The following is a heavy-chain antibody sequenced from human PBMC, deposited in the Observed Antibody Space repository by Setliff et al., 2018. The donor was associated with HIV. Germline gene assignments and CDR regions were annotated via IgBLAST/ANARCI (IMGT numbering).Heavy chain of an antibody. V-gene: IGHV1-2*06. CDR3: ARGLKGIATTGKNYFDY. CDR1: GYAFSDYS. CDR2: INPDSRGT. J-gene: IGHJ4*02. D-gene: IGHD6-13*01. Sequence: ASVKVSCKTSGYAFSDYSIHWVRQAPGQGLEWVGRINPDSRGTNYAQTLQGRVTMTRDTSANTAYMELSSLRSDDTAVFYCARGLKGIATTGKNYFDYWGQGTLVTVSS.